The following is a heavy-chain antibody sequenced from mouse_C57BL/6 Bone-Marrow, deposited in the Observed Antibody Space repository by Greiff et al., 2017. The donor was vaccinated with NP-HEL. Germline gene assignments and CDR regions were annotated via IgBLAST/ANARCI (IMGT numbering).Heavy chain of an antibody. D-gene: IGHD1-1*01. V-gene: IGHV14-4*01. CDR2: IDPENGDT. CDR3: TTYYYGSSPSFYYAMDY. J-gene: IGHJ4*01. CDR1: GFNIKDDY. Sequence: VQLQQSGAELVRPGASVKLSCTASGFNIKDDYMHWVKQRPEQGLEWIGWIDPENGDTEYASKFQGKATITADTSSNTAYLQLSSLISEDTAVYYCTTYYYGSSPSFYYAMDYWGQGTSVTVSS.